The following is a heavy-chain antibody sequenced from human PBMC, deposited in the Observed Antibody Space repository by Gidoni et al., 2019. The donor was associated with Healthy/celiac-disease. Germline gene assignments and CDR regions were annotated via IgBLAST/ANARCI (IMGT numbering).Heavy chain of an antibody. J-gene: IGHJ4*02. Sequence: QVQLQESGPGLVKPSETLSLTCTVSGGSISSYYWSWIRQPAGKGLEWIGRIYTSGSTNYNPSLKSRVTMSVDTSKNQFSLKLSSVTAADTAVYYCARGRNDSSGSNRPFDYWGQGTLVTVSS. CDR2: IYTSGST. D-gene: IGHD3-22*01. CDR1: GGSISSYY. V-gene: IGHV4-4*07. CDR3: ARGRNDSSGSNRPFDY.